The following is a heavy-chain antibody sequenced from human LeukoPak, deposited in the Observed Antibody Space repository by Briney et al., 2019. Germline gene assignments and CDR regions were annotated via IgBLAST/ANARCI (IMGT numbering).Heavy chain of an antibody. Sequence: GASVKVSCKASGYTFTSYGISWVRQAPGQGLEWMGWISAYNGNTNYAQKLQGRVTMTTDTSTSTAYMELRSLRSDDTAVYYCARDQNGGSYYLPRAFDIWGQGTMVTVSS. J-gene: IGHJ3*02. V-gene: IGHV1-18*01. D-gene: IGHD1-26*01. CDR2: ISAYNGNT. CDR1: GYTFTSYG. CDR3: ARDQNGGSYYLPRAFDI.